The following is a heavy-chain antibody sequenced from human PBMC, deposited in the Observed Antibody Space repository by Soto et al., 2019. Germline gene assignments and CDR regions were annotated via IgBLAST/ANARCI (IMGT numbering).Heavy chain of an antibody. D-gene: IGHD3-3*01. CDR1: GDTFNSYA. CDR2: IIPMFGSA. V-gene: IGHV1-69*06. J-gene: IGHJ3*02. CDR3: ARGRLEANAFWSGIVAFDI. Sequence: SVKVSCKASGDTFNSYAIIWVRQAPGQGLEWMGGIIPMFGSANYAQRFQGRVTITADKSTKTAYMELSSLRFEDTAVYYCARGRLEANAFWSGIVAFDIWGLGTMVTVSS.